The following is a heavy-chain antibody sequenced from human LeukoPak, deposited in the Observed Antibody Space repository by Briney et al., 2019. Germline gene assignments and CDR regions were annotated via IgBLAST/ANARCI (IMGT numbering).Heavy chain of an antibody. J-gene: IGHJ4*02. CDR1: GFTFSSYG. Sequence: PGRSLRLSCAASGFTFSSYGMHWVRQAPGKGLEWVAVIWYDGSNKYYADSVKGRFTISRDNFKNTLYLQMNSLRAEDTAVYYCARTQGRFYGSGSYQGFDYWGQGTLVTVSS. CDR2: IWYDGSNK. D-gene: IGHD3-10*01. V-gene: IGHV3-33*01. CDR3: ARTQGRFYGSGSYQGFDY.